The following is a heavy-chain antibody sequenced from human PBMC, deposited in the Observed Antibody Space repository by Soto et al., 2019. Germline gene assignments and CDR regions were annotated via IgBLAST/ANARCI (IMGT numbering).Heavy chain of an antibody. D-gene: IGHD6-19*01. CDR1: DDSFRGAEYY. CDR3: ARGTAYIDGWRTFDL. CDR2: TYYNGDT. V-gene: IGHV4-61*08. J-gene: IGHJ4*02. Sequence: XATLSLTCTVSDDSFRGAEYYWSWIRQPLGKGPEWIGYTYYNGDTKYNPALRSRVTMSEDTSKNQFSLRLSSVTAADTAVYFCARGTAYIDGWRTFDLWGRGILVTVSS.